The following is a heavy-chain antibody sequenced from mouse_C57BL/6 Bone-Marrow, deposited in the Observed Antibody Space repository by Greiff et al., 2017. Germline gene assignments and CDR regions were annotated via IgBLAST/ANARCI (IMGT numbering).Heavy chain of an antibody. CDR2: ISSGGSYT. CDR1: GFTFSSYG. V-gene: IGHV5-6*01. J-gene: IGHJ3*01. CDR3: ARHGTTAAY. D-gene: IGHD1-2*01. Sequence: EVNLVESGGDLVKPGGSLKLSCAASGFTFSSYGMSWVRQTPDKRLEWVATISSGGSYTYYPDSVKGRFTISRDNAKNTLYLQMSSLKSEDTAMYYCARHGTTAAYWGQGTLVTVSA.